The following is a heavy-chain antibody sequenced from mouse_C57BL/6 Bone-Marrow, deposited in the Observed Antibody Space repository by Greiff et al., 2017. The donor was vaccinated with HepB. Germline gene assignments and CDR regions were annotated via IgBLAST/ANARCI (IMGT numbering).Heavy chain of an antibody. Sequence: EVQLQQSGPGLVKPSQTVFLTCTVTGISITTGNYRWSWIRQFPGNKLEWIGYIYYSGTITYNPSLTSRTTITRDTPKNQFFLEMNSLTAEDTATYCCARVDGYYFDYWGQGTTLTVSS. V-gene: IGHV3-5*01. CDR1: GISITTGNYR. D-gene: IGHD1-1*01. J-gene: IGHJ2*01. CDR2: IYYSGTI. CDR3: ARVDGYYFDY.